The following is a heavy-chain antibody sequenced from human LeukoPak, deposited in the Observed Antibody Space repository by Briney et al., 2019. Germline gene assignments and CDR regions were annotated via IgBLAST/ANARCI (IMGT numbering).Heavy chain of an antibody. V-gene: IGHV1-2*04. CDR3: AREAVAGTSDFDY. J-gene: IGHJ4*02. CDR1: GYTFTGYY. D-gene: IGHD6-19*01. CDR2: INPSSGGT. Sequence: ASVKVSCKASGYTFTGYYMHWVRQAPGQGLEWMGWINPSSGGTNYAQKFQGWVTMTRDTSISTAYMELSRLRSDDTAVYYCAREAVAGTSDFDYWGQGTLVTVSS.